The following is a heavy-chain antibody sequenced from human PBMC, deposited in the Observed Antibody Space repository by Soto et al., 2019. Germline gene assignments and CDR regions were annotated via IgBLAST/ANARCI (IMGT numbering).Heavy chain of an antibody. J-gene: IGHJ6*02. Sequence: GXSVKGSCKASGYTFTGYYMHWVRQAPGQVLECMGWINPNSGGTNYAQKFQGRVTMTRDTSISTAYMELSRLRSDDTAVYYCARTIFGVVIIGYYGMDVWGQGTTVTVSS. CDR2: INPNSGGT. V-gene: IGHV1-2*02. CDR1: GYTFTGYY. CDR3: ARTIFGVVIIGYYGMDV. D-gene: IGHD3-3*01.